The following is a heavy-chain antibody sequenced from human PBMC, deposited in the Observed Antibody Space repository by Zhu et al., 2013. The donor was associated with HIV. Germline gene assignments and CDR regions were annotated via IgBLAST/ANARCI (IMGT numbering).Heavy chain of an antibody. D-gene: IGHD3-10*01. Sequence: EVHLVQSGAEVKKPGVTVTISCKVSGYTFTDFYIHWVQQAPVRGLEWVGLVDPEDGEATYAEKFRDRVTIIADRSTSTVYMQLRSLRPEDTGIYYCAIGGFDPWGPGKPSHRLL. CDR1: GYTFTDFY. CDR3: AIGGFDP. CDR2: VDPEDGEA. J-gene: IGHJ5*02. V-gene: IGHV1-69-2*01.